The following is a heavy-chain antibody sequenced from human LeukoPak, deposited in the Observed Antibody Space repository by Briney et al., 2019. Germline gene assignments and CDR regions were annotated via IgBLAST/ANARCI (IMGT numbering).Heavy chain of an antibody. CDR2: IYSGGST. CDR3: ARGGFRAYYCDS. CDR1: GFSVSTNY. J-gene: IGHJ4*02. V-gene: IGHV3-66*01. Sequence: GGSLRLSCGASGFSVSTNYMSWVRQAPERGLEWVSIIYSGGSTYYADSVKGRFTISRDNAKNTLYLQMNSLRAEDTAVYYCARGGFRAYYCDSWGQGTLVTVSS. D-gene: IGHD3-10*01.